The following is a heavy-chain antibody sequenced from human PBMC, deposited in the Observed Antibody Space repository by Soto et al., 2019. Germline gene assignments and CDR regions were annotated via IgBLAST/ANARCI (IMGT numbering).Heavy chain of an antibody. CDR1: GGTFSSYS. D-gene: IGHD1-26*01. CDR3: ARDGGRHSGGIDY. J-gene: IGHJ4*02. CDR2: IIPIFGTA. Sequence: QVQLVQSGAEVKKPGSSVKVSCKASGGTFSSYSINWVRQAPGQGLEWMGAIIPIFGTANYAQKFQGRVTITADESTSTAYMELSSLRTEDTAVYYCARDGGRHSGGIDYWGQGTLVTVSS. V-gene: IGHV1-69*01.